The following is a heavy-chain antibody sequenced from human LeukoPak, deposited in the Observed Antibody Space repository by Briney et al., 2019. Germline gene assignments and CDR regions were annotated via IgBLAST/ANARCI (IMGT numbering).Heavy chain of an antibody. Sequence: SETLSLTCAVSGGSISSYYWRWLRQPPGEGLEWIGYIYYSGSTNYNPSLQSRVTISVDTSKNQFSLKLSSVTAADTAVYYCARAGNWFYPWGQGTLLTVPS. CDR1: GGSISSYY. CDR2: IYYSGST. CDR3: ARAGNWFYP. V-gene: IGHV4-59*01. J-gene: IGHJ5*02.